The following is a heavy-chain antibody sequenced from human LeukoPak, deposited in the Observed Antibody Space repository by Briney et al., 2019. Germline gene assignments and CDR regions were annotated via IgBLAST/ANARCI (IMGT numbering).Heavy chain of an antibody. CDR1: GGTSSSYA. J-gene: IGHJ3*02. CDR2: IIPIFGTA. CDR3: ATESYSGSYLYAFDI. Sequence: ASVKVSCKASGGTSSSYAISWVRQAPGQGLEWMGGIIPIFGTANYAQTFQGRVTMTEDTSTDTAYMELSSLRSEDTAVYYCATESYSGSYLYAFDIWGQGTMVTVSS. V-gene: IGHV1-69*06. D-gene: IGHD1-26*01.